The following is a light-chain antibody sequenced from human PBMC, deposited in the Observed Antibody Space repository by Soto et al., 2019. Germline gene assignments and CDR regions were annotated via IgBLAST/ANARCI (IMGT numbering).Light chain of an antibody. Sequence: EIVMTQSPATLSVSPGERASLSCRASQSVSSNLAWYQQKPGQAPRLLIDGASTSATGIPARFSGSGSGTESTPTISILQSEDFTVYYCQQYNNWPPWTSRQGTNVEIK. J-gene: IGKJ1*01. V-gene: IGKV3-15*01. CDR3: QQYNNWPPWT. CDR2: GAS. CDR1: QSVSSN.